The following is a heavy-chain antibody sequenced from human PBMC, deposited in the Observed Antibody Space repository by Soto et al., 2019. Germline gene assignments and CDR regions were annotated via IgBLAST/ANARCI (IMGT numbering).Heavy chain of an antibody. Sequence: XESLRLSCAASGFTFSNYAMNWVRQAPGKGLEWVSVISGSGDSTYYADSVKGRFTISRDNSKNTLYLQMSSLRAEDTAVYYCAKGFWAVAGTRYFDYWGQGTLVTVSS. CDR3: AKGFWAVAGTRYFDY. CDR1: GFTFSNYA. CDR2: ISGSGDST. D-gene: IGHD6-19*01. J-gene: IGHJ4*02. V-gene: IGHV3-23*01.